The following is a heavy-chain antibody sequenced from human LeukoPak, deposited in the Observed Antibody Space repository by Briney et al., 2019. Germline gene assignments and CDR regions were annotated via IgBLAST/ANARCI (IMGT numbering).Heavy chain of an antibody. D-gene: IGHD2-21*01. CDR2: INPRSGGT. V-gene: IGHV1-2*02. J-gene: IGHJ5*02. CDR3: ARHVSSSGEGS. CDR1: GYIFINYY. Sequence: GASVKVSCKASGYIFINYYMHWVRQAPGQGLAWVGWINPRSGGTNFAQKFQGKVTMTRDTSISAAYVVLNRLRSNDTAVYYGARHVSSSGEGSWGQGTLVTVSS.